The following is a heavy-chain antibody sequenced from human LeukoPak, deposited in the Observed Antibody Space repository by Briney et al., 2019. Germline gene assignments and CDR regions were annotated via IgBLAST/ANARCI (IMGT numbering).Heavy chain of an antibody. CDR3: ARGSLDCSGGSCYPIVDH. CDR1: GGSFSGYY. CDR2: INHSGST. V-gene: IGHV4-34*01. J-gene: IGHJ4*02. Sequence: SETLSLTCAVYGGSFSGYYWSWIRQPPGKGLEWIGEINHSGSTNYNPSLKSRVTISVDTSKNQFSLKLSSVTAADTAVYYCARGSLDCSGGSCYPIVDHWGQGTLVTVSS. D-gene: IGHD2-15*01.